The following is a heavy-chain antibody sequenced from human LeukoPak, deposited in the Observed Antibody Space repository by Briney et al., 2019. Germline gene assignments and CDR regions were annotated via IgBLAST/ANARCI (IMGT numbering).Heavy chain of an antibody. D-gene: IGHD2-2*01. CDR2: ISSGSPYI. Sequence: GGSLRLSCAASGFTLSDYYMSWIRQAPGKGLEWVSYISSGSPYINDADSVKGRFTISRDNAKGSLYLRMSSLRAEDTAVYYCARVGRYCSTTGCDYYYGMDVWGQGTTVTVSS. CDR1: GFTLSDYY. V-gene: IGHV3-11*06. J-gene: IGHJ6*02. CDR3: ARVGRYCSTTGCDYYYGMDV.